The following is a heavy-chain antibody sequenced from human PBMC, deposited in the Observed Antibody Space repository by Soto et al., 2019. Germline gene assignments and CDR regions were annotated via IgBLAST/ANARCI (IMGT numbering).Heavy chain of an antibody. V-gene: IGHV3-66*01. Sequence: GGSLRLSCAASGFAVSNDYVTWVRQAPGKGLEWVSIMYKSGGTYYAESVKGRFTISRDISKNMVYLEMNSLRAEDTARYYCARDLRDGYYFSPGMDVWGQGT. CDR3: ARDLRDGYYFSPGMDV. J-gene: IGHJ6*02. D-gene: IGHD5-12*01. CDR2: MYKSGGT. CDR1: GFAVSNDY.